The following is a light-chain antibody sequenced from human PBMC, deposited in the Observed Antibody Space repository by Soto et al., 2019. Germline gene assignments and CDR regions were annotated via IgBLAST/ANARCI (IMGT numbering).Light chain of an antibody. CDR2: TTA. CDR3: QQANSCPLT. V-gene: IGKV1D-12*01. Sequence: DIQMTQSPSSVSASVGDRVTITCRASQGINNWLAWYQQKPGKAPKLLIYTTAILQSGVPSRFSGRELGNAFTLTISSLQLEDGAMYHCQQANSCPLTLGGGTKVEI. CDR1: QGINNW. J-gene: IGKJ4*01.